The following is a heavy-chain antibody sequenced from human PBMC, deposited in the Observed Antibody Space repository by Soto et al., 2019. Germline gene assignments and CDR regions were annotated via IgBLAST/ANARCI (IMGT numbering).Heavy chain of an antibody. CDR2: IIPIFGTA. CDR1: GGTFSSYA. D-gene: IGHD3-22*01. CDR3: ARASACCDGSGSLVSAY. V-gene: IGHV1-69*13. J-gene: IGHJ4*02. Sequence: SVKVSCKASGGTFSSYAFSWVRQAPGQGLEWMGGIIPIFGTADYAQKFQGRVTITADESTSTAYMELRSLRSDDTAVYFCARASACCDGSGSLVSAYWGQGSLVTVSS.